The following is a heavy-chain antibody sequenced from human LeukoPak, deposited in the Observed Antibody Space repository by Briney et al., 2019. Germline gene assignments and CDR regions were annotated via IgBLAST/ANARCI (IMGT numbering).Heavy chain of an antibody. J-gene: IGHJ4*02. CDR3: AKGDCRDGYNCLHFDY. D-gene: IGHD5-24*01. CDR2: ISGSGDST. Sequence: PGGSLRLSCAASGFTFISYAMTWVRQVPGKGLEWVSAISGSGDSTYYADSVKGRFTISRDNSKSTMYLQMKSLRAEDTAVYYCAKGDCRDGYNCLHFDYWGQGTLVTVSS. CDR1: GFTFISYA. V-gene: IGHV3-23*01.